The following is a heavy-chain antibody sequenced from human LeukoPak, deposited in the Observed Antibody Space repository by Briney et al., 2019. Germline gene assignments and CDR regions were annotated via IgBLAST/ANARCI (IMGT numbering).Heavy chain of an antibody. J-gene: IGHJ4*02. V-gene: IGHV4-61*05. CDR1: GGSVGKNTYH. CDR3: ARFRSSGWYYFDS. Sequence: SETLSPTCTVSGGSVGKNTYHWGWVRQPPGRGLEWIAYIYYIGNTNYNPSLKSRATISIDTSKNQFSLTLSSVTAADTAVYYCARFRSSGWYYFDSWGQGMPVSVSS. CDR2: IYYIGNT. D-gene: IGHD6-19*01.